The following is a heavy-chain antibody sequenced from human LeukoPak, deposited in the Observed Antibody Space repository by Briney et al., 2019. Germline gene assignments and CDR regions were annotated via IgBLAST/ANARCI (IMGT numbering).Heavy chain of an antibody. Sequence: SETLSLTCTVSGGSISSGDYSWSWIRQPPGKGLEWIGYIYYSGSTYYNPSLKSRVTVSVDTSKNQFSLKLSSVTAADTAVYYCASGYSYGIDDAFDIWGQGTMVTVSS. V-gene: IGHV4-30-4*01. CDR3: ASGYSYGIDDAFDI. CDR1: GGSISSGDYS. CDR2: IYYSGST. D-gene: IGHD5-18*01. J-gene: IGHJ3*02.